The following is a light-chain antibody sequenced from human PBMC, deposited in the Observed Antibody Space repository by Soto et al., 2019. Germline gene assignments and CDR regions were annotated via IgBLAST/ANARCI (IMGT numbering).Light chain of an antibody. Sequence: DIQMTQTPSTRSASVGDRVTMTCRASQSISNSLAWYQQKPGKAPKLLIYRASALQSGVPSRFSGSGSGTEFTLTIDSLQPDDFATYYCQQYNSYSEAFGQGTKVDIK. J-gene: IGKJ1*01. CDR1: QSISNS. V-gene: IGKV1-5*03. CDR2: RAS. CDR3: QQYNSYSEA.